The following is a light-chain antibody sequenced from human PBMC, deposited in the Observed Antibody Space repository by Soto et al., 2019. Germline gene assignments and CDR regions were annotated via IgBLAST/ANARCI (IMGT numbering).Light chain of an antibody. CDR2: AAS. J-gene: IGKJ4*01. Sequence: DIQMTQSPPFVFASVGDRVTITCRASQGITSWLAWYQQKPGRAPKLLIHAASSLESGAPSRFSGSGSGTDFTLTISSLQPEDFATYYCQQTSSFPLTFGGGTKVEIK. V-gene: IGKV1-12*01. CDR1: QGITSW. CDR3: QQTSSFPLT.